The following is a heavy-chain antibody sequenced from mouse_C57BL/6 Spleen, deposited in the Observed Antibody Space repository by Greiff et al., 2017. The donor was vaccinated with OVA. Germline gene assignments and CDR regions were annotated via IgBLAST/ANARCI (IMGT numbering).Heavy chain of an antibody. D-gene: IGHD1-1*01. V-gene: IGHV1-76*01. J-gene: IGHJ3*01. CDR1: GYTFTDYY. CDR3: ARSSYGWFAY. CDR2: IYPGSGNT. Sequence: QVQLQQPGAELVRPGASVKLSCKASGYTFTDYYINWVKQRPGQGLEWIARIYPGSGNTYYNEKFKGKATLTAEKSSSTAYMQLSSLTSEDSAVYFCARSSYGWFAYWGQGTLVTVSA.